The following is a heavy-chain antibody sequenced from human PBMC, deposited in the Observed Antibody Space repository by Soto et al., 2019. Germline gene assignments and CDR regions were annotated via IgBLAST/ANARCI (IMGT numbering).Heavy chain of an antibody. CDR1: RFPFSTAA. CDR2: ISPSGGDS. J-gene: IGHJ4*02. CDR3: AKDRTDSNPYLDY. V-gene: IGHV3-23*01. Sequence: PGASLRPSCSASRFPFSTAAMTWLRPAPGKGLEWVAAISPSGGDSFYGDSVKGRFTISRDNSKNTLFLQIHSLRPEDSAVYFCAKDRTDSNPYLDYWGQGNLVTVSA. D-gene: IGHD4-4*01.